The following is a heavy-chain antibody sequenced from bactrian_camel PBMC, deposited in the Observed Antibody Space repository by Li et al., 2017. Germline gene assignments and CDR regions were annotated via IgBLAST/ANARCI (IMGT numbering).Heavy chain of an antibody. V-gene: IGHV3S63*01. CDR3: AVRGSRGACTLTLSAFDI. J-gene: IGHJ4*01. CDR2: MDSDGSS. D-gene: IGHD1*01. Sequence: HVQLVESGGGPVQAGGSLTLSCKATGYTSDHYCMAWFRQTPGKQREGVAAMDSDGSSSYKDSVRGRFTISKDNAMNTLYLQMNNLNPEDSAMYYCAVRGSRGACTLTLSAFDIWGQGTQVTVS. CDR1: GYTSDHYC.